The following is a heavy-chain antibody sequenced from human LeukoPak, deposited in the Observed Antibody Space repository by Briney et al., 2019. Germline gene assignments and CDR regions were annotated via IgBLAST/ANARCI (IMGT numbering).Heavy chain of an antibody. Sequence: GGSLRLSCAASGFTFSGYYMSWIRQAPGKGLEWVSYISSSSSYTNYADSVKGRFTISRDNAKNSLYLQMNSLRAEDTAVYYCARVYYDSSGYYYTFDYWGQGTLVTVSS. V-gene: IGHV3-11*03. CDR1: GFTFSGYY. J-gene: IGHJ4*02. CDR3: ARVYYDSSGYYYTFDY. CDR2: ISSSSSYT. D-gene: IGHD3-22*01.